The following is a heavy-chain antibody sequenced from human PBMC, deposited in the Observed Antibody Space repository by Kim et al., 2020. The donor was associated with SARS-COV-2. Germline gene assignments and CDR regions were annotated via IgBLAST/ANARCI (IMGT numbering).Heavy chain of an antibody. V-gene: IGHV3-48*03. CDR2: ISSSGSTI. CDR1: GFTFSSYE. Sequence: GGSLRLSCAASGFTFSSYEMNWVRQAPGKGLEWVSYISSSGSTIYYADSVKGRFTISRDNAKNSLYLQMNSLRAEDTAVYYCARVVEGYSYGTWYFDLWGRGTLVTVSS. CDR3: ARVVEGYSYGTWYFDL. D-gene: IGHD5-18*01. J-gene: IGHJ2*01.